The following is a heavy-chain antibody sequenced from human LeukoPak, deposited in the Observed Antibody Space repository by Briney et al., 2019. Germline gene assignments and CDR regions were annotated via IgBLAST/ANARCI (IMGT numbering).Heavy chain of an antibody. CDR1: GGSISSGGYY. CDR3: ARGDYSSTLGAFDI. D-gene: IGHD2-21*01. CDR2: IYYSGST. Sequence: SETLSLTCTVSGGSISSGGYYWSWIRQHPGKGLEWIGYIYYSGSTYYNPSLKSRVTISVDTSKNQFSLKLSSVTAADTAVYYCARGDYSSTLGAFDIWGQGTMVTVSS. J-gene: IGHJ3*02. V-gene: IGHV4-31*03.